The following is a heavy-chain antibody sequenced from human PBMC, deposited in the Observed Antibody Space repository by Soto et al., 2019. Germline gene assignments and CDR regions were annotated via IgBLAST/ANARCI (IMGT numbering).Heavy chain of an antibody. CDR1: GFTFSHYA. V-gene: IGHV3-23*01. CDR3: TSDASSWGFAFDL. CDR2: IFGSGAPT. Sequence: EVQLLESGGGLVQPGGSLRLSCAASGFTFSHYAMSWVRQAPGKGLQWVSTIFGSGAPTHYADSVKGRFGISRDNSNNMLFLEMNSLKDEDTAVYSCTSDASSWGFAFDLWGQGTRVAVSS. J-gene: IGHJ3*01. D-gene: IGHD3-16*01.